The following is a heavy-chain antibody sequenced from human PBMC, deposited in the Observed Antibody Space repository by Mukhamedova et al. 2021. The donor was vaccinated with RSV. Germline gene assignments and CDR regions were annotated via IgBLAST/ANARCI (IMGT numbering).Heavy chain of an antibody. J-gene: IGHJ3*02. Sequence: IRQPPGKGLEWIGEINHSGSTNYHPSLKRRVTISVDTSKNQFSLKLSTVTAADTPVYYCAIDYDNLTGHAFVIWGQGTMFTVPS. V-gene: IGHV4-34*01. D-gene: IGHD3-9*01. CDR3: AIDYDNLTGHAFVI. CDR2: INHSGST.